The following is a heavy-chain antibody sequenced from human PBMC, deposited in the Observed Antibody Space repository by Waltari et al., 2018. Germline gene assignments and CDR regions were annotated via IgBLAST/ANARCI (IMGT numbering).Heavy chain of an antibody. J-gene: IGHJ4*02. CDR3: AGDYGNQINYFDF. V-gene: IGHV4-38-2*02. CDR2: IYHSGTT. Sequence: QVQLQESGPGLVKPSETLSLTCTVSGYSISSGYYWGWIRQPPGKGLEWIGSIYHSGTTYYNPSLKSRVTISIDASKNQFSLKLSSVTAADTAMYYCAGDYGNQINYFDFWGQGTLDTVSS. CDR1: GYSISSGYY. D-gene: IGHD4-4*01.